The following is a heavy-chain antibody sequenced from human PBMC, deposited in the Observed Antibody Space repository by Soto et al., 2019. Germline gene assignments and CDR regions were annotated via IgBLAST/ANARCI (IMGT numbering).Heavy chain of an antibody. J-gene: IGHJ3*02. D-gene: IGHD2-8*02. Sequence: EVQLLESGGGLVQPGGSLRLSCAASGFTFSKYAMSWVRQAPGKGLDWVSGISDSGVTTYPADSVKGRFTISRDNSKNTLYLQMNSLRAEDTAVYYCAKGKGTGVTRVGAFDIWGQWTMVTVSS. CDR1: GFTFSKYA. CDR3: AKGKGTGVTRVGAFDI. CDR2: ISDSGVTT. V-gene: IGHV3-23*01.